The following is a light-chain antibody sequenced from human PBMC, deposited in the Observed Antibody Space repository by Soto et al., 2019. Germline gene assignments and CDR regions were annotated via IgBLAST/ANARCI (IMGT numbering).Light chain of an antibody. CDR2: EVN. V-gene: IGLV2-8*01. CDR3: SSFARGDNPHVL. J-gene: IGLJ2*01. CDR1: SSDVAGSDY. Sequence: QSALTQPPTASGSPGQSVTISCTGTSSDVAGSDYVSWYQQHPGKAPKLIIYEVNKRPAGVPDRFSGSKSGNTASLTVSGLQADDESYYYCSSFARGDNPHVLFGGGTKVTVL.